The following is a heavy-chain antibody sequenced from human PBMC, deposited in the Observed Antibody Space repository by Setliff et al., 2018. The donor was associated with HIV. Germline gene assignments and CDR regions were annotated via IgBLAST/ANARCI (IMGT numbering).Heavy chain of an antibody. D-gene: IGHD6-6*01. CDR1: GYTFTSHG. Sequence: GASVKVSCKASGYTFTSHGISWVRQAPGQGLEWMGWISAYNGNTNYAQKFLGRVTMTTDTSTSTGYMELRGLRSDDTAVYYCASSSLDAFDIWGQGTMVTVSS. CDR2: ISAYNGNT. V-gene: IGHV1-18*01. CDR3: ASSSLDAFDI. J-gene: IGHJ3*02.